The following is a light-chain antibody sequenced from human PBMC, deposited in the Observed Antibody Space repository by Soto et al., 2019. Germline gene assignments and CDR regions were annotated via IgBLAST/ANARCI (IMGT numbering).Light chain of an antibody. CDR2: GAS. CDR3: QQYYNWRPR. V-gene: IGKV3-15*01. J-gene: IGKJ1*01. CDR1: QSVSSN. Sequence: EIVMTQSPATLSVSPGERSTLSCRASQSVSSNLAWYQQKPGQAPRLLIYGASTRATGVPARFSGSGSGTEFTLTISRLQSEDFAVYYCQQYYNWRPRFGQGTKGDIK.